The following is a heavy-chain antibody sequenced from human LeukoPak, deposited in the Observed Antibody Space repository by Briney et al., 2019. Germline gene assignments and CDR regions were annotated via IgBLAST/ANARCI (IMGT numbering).Heavy chain of an antibody. Sequence: SGGSLRLSCAASGFTFRDYYMSWIRQAPGKGLEWISYISSSGSTIYYADSVKGRFTISRDNARNSLYLQMNSLRAEDTAVYYCARAAYYYGMDVWGQGTTVTVSS. J-gene: IGHJ6*02. CDR1: GFTFRDYY. CDR2: ISSSGSTI. D-gene: IGHD6-25*01. CDR3: ARAAYYYGMDV. V-gene: IGHV3-11*01.